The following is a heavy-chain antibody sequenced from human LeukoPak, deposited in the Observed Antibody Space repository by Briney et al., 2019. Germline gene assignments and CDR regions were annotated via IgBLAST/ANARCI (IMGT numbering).Heavy chain of an antibody. CDR2: INPNSGGT. J-gene: IGHJ4*02. CDR3: ARDTGDRRIGDD. Sequence: ASVKVSCKASGYTFTGYYMHWVRQAPGQGLEWMGWINPNSGGTNYAQKFQGRVTMTRDTSISTAYMELSRLRSDDTAVYYCARDTGDRRIGDDWGQGTLVTVSS. CDR1: GYTFTGYY. D-gene: IGHD7-27*01. V-gene: IGHV1-2*02.